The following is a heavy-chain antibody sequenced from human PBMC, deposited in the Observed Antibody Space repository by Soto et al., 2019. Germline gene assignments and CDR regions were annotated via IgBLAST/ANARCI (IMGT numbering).Heavy chain of an antibody. D-gene: IGHD6-19*01. J-gene: IGHJ4*02. CDR3: STSPSGWYLTLYY. CDR1: GYTFTSYG. CDR2: ISAYNGNT. Sequence: DSVKVSCKASGYTFTSYGISWVRQAPGQGREWMGWISAYNGNTNYAQKLQGRVAMTTDTSTSTAYMELRSLRSDDTAVYYCSTSPSGWYLTLYYRGQATFGTVSS. V-gene: IGHV1-18*01.